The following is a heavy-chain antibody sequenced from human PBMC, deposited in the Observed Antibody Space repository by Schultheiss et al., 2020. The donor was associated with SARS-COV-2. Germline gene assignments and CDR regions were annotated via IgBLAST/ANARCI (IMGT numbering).Heavy chain of an antibody. D-gene: IGHD1-26*01. CDR1: GYTFTSYG. CDR2: INPNSGGT. V-gene: IGHV1-18*01. J-gene: IGHJ4*02. CDR3: ARYAGSGSSPFDY. Sequence: ASVKVSCKASGYTFTSYGISWVRQAPGQGLEWMGWINPNSGGTNYAQKLQGRVTMTTDTSTSTAYMELRSLRSDDTAVYYCARYAGSGSSPFDYWGQGTLVTVSS.